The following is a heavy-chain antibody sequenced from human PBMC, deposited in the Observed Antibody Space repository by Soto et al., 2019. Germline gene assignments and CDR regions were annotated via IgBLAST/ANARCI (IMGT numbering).Heavy chain of an antibody. CDR2: IYYSGST. CDR3: AVGGEYYYDSRTTLPHTR. V-gene: IGHV4-31*03. CDR1: GGSISSGGYY. D-gene: IGHD3-22*01. Sequence: PSETLSLTCTVSGGSISSGGYYWSWIRQHPGKGLEWIGYIYYSGSTYYNPSLKSRVTISVDTSKNQFSLKLSSVTAADTAVYYCAVGGEYYYDSRTTLPHTRWGQGTLVTVSS. J-gene: IGHJ4*02.